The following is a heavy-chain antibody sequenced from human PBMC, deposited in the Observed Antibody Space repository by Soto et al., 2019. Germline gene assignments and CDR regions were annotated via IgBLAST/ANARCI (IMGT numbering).Heavy chain of an antibody. CDR2: ISAYNGNT. CDR1: GYTFTSYG. V-gene: IGHV1-18*01. Sequence: ASVKVSCKASGYTFTSYGISWVRQAPGQGLEWMGWISAYNGNTNYVQKLQGRVTMTTDTSTSTAYMELRSLRSDDTAVYYCARERMGDCSSTSCYNWFDPWGQGTLVTVSS. D-gene: IGHD2-2*01. J-gene: IGHJ5*02. CDR3: ARERMGDCSSTSCYNWFDP.